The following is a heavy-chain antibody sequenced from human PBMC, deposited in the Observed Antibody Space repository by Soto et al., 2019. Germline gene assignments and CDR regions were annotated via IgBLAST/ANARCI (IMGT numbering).Heavy chain of an antibody. CDR3: AKTRGKVDTAMVSIGY. Sequence: GGSLRLSCAASGFTFSSYAMSWVRQAPGKGLEWVSAISGSGGSTYYADSVKGRFTISRDNSKNTLYLQMNSLRAEETAVYYCAKTRGKVDTAMVSIGYWGQGTLVTVSS. V-gene: IGHV3-23*01. J-gene: IGHJ4*02. D-gene: IGHD5-18*01. CDR1: GFTFSSYA. CDR2: ISGSGGST.